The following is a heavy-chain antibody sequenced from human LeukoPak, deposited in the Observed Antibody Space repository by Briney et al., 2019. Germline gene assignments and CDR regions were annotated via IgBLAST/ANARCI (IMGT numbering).Heavy chain of an antibody. V-gene: IGHV3-30*18. CDR3: AKDWGSSGWYNYFDP. CDR1: GFTISSHG. J-gene: IGHJ5*02. Sequence: PGGSLRLSCAVSGFTISSHGMHWVRQAPGKGLEWVAMISYNGNSKYYGDSVKGRFTISSDNSKDTLYLEMDSLRTEDTAVYYCAKDWGSSGWYNYFDPWGQGTLVTVSS. D-gene: IGHD6-19*01. CDR2: ISYNGNSK.